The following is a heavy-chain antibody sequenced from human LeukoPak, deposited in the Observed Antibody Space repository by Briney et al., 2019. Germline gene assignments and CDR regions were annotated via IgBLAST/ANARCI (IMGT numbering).Heavy chain of an antibody. J-gene: IGHJ6*02. V-gene: IGHV1-18*01. CDR1: GYTFTSYG. Sequence: ASVKVSCKASGYTFTSYGISWVRQAPGQGPEWMGWISAYNGNTNYAQKLQGRVTMTTDTSTSTAYMELRSLRAEDTAMYYCAKDMARPGWDILVGDYYYGMDVWGQGTTVTVSS. D-gene: IGHD1-26*01. CDR2: ISAYNGNT. CDR3: AKDMARPGWDILVGDYYYGMDV.